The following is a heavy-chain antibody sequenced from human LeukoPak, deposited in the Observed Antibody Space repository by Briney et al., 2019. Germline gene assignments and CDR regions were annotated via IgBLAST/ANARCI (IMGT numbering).Heavy chain of an antibody. Sequence: PGGSLRLSCSASGFTFNSYVMHWVRQAPGKGLEYVSAISSNGGSTYYADSVRGRFTISRDNAKNSLYLQMNSLRDEDTAVYYCARDLYGNYAQDYWGQGTLVTVSS. D-gene: IGHD4-11*01. CDR1: GFTFNSYV. J-gene: IGHJ4*02. CDR3: ARDLYGNYAQDY. CDR2: ISSNGGST. V-gene: IGHV3-64*04.